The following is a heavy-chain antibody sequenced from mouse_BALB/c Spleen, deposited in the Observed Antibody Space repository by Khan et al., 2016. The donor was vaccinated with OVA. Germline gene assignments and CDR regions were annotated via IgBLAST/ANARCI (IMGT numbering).Heavy chain of an antibody. CDR1: GYTFTNYG. CDR3: ARSNGNYWFAY. Sequence: QIQLVQSGPELKKPGETVKISCKAPGYTFTNYGMNWVKQAPGQGLKWMGWINTYIGEPTYADDFKGRFAFSLETSASTAYLQINNLKNEDAATSFCARSNGNYWFAYWGQGTLVTVSA. D-gene: IGHD2-1*01. V-gene: IGHV9-3-1*01. J-gene: IGHJ3*01. CDR2: INTYIGEP.